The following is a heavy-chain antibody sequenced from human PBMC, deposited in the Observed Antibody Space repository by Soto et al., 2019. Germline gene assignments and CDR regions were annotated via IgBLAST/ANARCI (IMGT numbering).Heavy chain of an antibody. CDR2: ISGSGVST. D-gene: IGHD1-1*01. V-gene: IGHV3-23*01. Sequence: GGSLRLSCAASGFTFTSHAMSWVRQAPEKGLEWVATISGSGVSTNYADSVKGRFTVSGDKSKNTVYLLMNSLRAEDTAVYYCAKDRQSHSNDFDPWGQGTLVTVSS. J-gene: IGHJ5*02. CDR3: AKDRQSHSNDFDP. CDR1: GFTFTSHA.